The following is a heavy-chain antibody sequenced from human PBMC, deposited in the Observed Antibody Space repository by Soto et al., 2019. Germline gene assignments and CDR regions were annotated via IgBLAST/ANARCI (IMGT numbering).Heavy chain of an antibody. CDR1: GGSIRNGXYY. V-gene: IGHV4-30-4*01. Sequence: QVQXQXWGPGLVKPSQTLSLTCTVSGGSIRNGXYYWGWIRQPPGKGLEWIGYVYYSGTTYSHPSLKSRVTISVDTSENEFSLRLSSVTAADTAVYYCVTVNLVGAAYYFDYWGPGTLVTVSS. J-gene: IGHJ4*02. CDR3: VTVNLVGAAYYFDY. CDR2: VYYSGTT. D-gene: IGHD1-26*01.